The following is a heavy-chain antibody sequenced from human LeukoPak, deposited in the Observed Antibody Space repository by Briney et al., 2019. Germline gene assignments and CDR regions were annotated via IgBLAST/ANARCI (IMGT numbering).Heavy chain of an antibody. CDR1: GGSITSSSYY. V-gene: IGHV4-39*01. CDR2: IYYSGST. J-gene: IGHJ4*02. D-gene: IGHD3-22*01. CDR3: ARHPTRGYYDRRMDRVDY. Sequence: SETLSLTCTVSGGSITSSSYYWGWIRQPPGKGLEWIGTIYYSGSTYYNPSLRSRVTISVDTSKNQVSLRLSSVTAADTAVYYCARHPTRGYYDRRMDRVDYWGQGTLVTVSS.